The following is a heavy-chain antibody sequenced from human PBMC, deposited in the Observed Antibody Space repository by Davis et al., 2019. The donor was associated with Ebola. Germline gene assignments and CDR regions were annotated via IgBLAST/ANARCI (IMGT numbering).Heavy chain of an antibody. CDR3: ASSSSSWFWYFDL. CDR1: GGSTSSYY. CDR2: TYYSGST. D-gene: IGHD6-13*01. V-gene: IGHV4-59*01. J-gene: IGHJ2*01. Sequence: SETLSLTCTVSGGSTSSYYWSWIRQPQGKGLEWIGYTYYSGSTNYNPSLKSRVPISVDTSKNQFSLKLSSVTAADTAVYYCASSSSSWFWYFDLWGRGTLVTVSS.